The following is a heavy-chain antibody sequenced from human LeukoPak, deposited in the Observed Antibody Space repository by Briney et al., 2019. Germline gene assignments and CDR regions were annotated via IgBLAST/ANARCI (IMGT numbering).Heavy chain of an antibody. V-gene: IGHV3-7*01. Sequence: PGGSLRLSCAASGFTFSSYWMSWVRQAPGKGLEWVANIKQDGSEKYYVDSVKGRFTISRDNAKNSVYLQMNSLRAEDTAVHYCARWRWAQSEFVYWGQGSLVTVSS. D-gene: IGHD5-24*01. J-gene: IGHJ4*02. CDR3: ARWRWAQSEFVY. CDR2: IKQDGSEK. CDR1: GFTFSSYW.